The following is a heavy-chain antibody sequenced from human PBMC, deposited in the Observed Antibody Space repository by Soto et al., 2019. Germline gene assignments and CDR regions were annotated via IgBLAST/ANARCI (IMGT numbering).Heavy chain of an antibody. J-gene: IGHJ3*02. Sequence: PSETLSLTCVDSGGSFSTYYYNWIRQSPGKGLEWIGEINHSGSNNYSPSLKSRVTMSLDTSKNQFSLKLTSVTAADTAVYYCARGGSNDWQVAFDIWGQGTMVAVSS. CDR2: INHSGSN. CDR3: ARGGSNDWQVAFDI. D-gene: IGHD3-9*01. V-gene: IGHV4-34*01. CDR1: GGSFSTYY.